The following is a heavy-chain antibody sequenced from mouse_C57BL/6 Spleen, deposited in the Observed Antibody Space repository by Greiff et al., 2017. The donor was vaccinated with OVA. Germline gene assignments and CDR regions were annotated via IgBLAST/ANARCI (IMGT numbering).Heavy chain of an antibody. J-gene: IGHJ2*01. Sequence: QVQLQQSGAELVKPGASVKLSCKASGYTFTEYTIHWVKQRPGQGLEWIGWFYPGSGSIKYNEKFKDKATLTADKSSSTVYMELSRLTSEDSAVYFCAREEAYIGCGLYYCDYWGQGTTLTVSA. D-gene: IGHD6-1*01. V-gene: IGHV1-62-2*01. CDR1: GYTFTEYT. CDR3: AREEAYIGCGLYYCDY. CDR2: FYPGSGSI.